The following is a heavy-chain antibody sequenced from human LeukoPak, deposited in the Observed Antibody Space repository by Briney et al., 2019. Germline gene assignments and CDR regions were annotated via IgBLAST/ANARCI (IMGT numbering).Heavy chain of an antibody. CDR3: ARELGYCSSTSCYSWFDP. Sequence: GGSLRLSCAASGFTFSDYYMSWIRQAPGKGLEWVSNISSSGSTIYYADSVKGRFTISRDNAKNSLYLQMNSLRAEDTAVYYCARELGYCSSTSCYSWFDPWGQGTLVTVSS. V-gene: IGHV3-11*01. D-gene: IGHD2-2*02. CDR2: ISSSGSTI. J-gene: IGHJ5*02. CDR1: GFTFSDYY.